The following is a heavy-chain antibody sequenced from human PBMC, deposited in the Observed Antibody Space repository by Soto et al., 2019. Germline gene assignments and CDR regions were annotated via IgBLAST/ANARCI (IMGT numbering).Heavy chain of an antibody. CDR1: GFTFTSSA. Sequence: ASVKVSCKASGFTFTSSAVQWVRQARGQRLEWIGWIVGGSGNTNYAQKFQERVTITRDMSTSTAYMELSSLGSEDTAVYYCAADPTYDFWSGYLSYGMDVWGQGTTVTVSS. CDR3: AADPTYDFWSGYLSYGMDV. V-gene: IGHV1-58*01. D-gene: IGHD3-3*01. CDR2: IVGGSGNT. J-gene: IGHJ6*02.